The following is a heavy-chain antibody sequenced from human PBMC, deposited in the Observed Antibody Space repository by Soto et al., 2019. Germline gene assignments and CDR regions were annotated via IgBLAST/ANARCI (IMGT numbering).Heavy chain of an antibody. Sequence: PGGSLRLPCAASGFTFSSYSMNWVRQAPGKGLEWVSSISSSSSYIYYADSVKGRFTISRDNAKNSLYLQMNSLRAEDTAVYYCARAGGGVNANVAFYCGQGSLVTGSS. CDR3: ARAGGGVNANVAFY. D-gene: IGHD2-8*01. V-gene: IGHV3-21*01. J-gene: IGHJ4*02. CDR1: GFTFSSYS. CDR2: ISSSSSYI.